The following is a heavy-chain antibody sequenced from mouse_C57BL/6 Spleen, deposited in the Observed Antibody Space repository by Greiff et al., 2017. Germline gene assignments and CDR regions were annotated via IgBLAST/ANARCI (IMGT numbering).Heavy chain of an antibody. Sequence: EVQLVESGEGLVKPGGSLKLSCAASGFTFSSYAMSWVRQTPEKRLEWVAYISSGGDYIYYADTVKGRFTISRDNARNTLYLQMSSLKSEDTAMYYCTRGCSSYEKFAYWGQGTLVTVSA. CDR3: TRGCSSYEKFAY. V-gene: IGHV5-9-1*02. D-gene: IGHD1-1*01. CDR2: ISSGGDYI. CDR1: GFTFSSYA. J-gene: IGHJ3*01.